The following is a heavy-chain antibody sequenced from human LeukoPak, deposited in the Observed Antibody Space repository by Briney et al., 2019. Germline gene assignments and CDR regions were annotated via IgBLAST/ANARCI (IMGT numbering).Heavy chain of an antibody. CDR2: ISSSSSYI. D-gene: IGHD1-26*01. J-gene: IGHJ6*03. CDR1: GFTFSSYS. V-gene: IGHV3-21*01. Sequence: GGSLRLSCAASGFTFSSYSMNWVRQAPGKGLEWVSSISSSSSYIYYADSVKGRFTISRDNAKNSLYPQMNSLRAEDTAVYYCARGRRGSSNYYYYMDVWGKGTTVTVSS. CDR3: ARGRRGSSNYYYYMDV.